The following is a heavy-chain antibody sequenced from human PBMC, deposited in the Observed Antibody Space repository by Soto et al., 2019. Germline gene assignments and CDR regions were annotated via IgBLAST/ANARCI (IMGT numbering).Heavy chain of an antibody. CDR3: ARGDGKTLDF. Sequence: QVQLVQSGGEVKKPGASVKVSCKASGYTFTNYGITWVRQAPGQGLEWLAWINAYIANTDNAQKVQGRVTMTANTSTRTAYLELSSLTSDDTAVYYCARGDGKTLDFWGQGTVVTVSS. CDR1: GYTFTNYG. J-gene: IGHJ4*02. V-gene: IGHV1-18*01. CDR2: INAYIANT.